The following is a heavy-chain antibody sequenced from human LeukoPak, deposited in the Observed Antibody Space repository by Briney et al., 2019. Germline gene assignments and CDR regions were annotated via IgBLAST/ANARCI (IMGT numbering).Heavy chain of an antibody. CDR2: IKEDGSEK. Sequence: GGSLRLSCAASGFSFSSYWMSWVRQAPGKGLEWVANIKEDGSEKYYVDSVKGRFTISRDNAKNSLYLQMNSLRAEDTAAYYCARYGLGADYLDQWGQGTLVTVSS. CDR1: GFSFSSYW. CDR3: ARYGLGADYLDQ. J-gene: IGHJ4*02. D-gene: IGHD3-16*01. V-gene: IGHV3-7*01.